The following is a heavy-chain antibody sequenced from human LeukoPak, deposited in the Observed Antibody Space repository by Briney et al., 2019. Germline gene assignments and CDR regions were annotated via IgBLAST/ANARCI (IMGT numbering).Heavy chain of an antibody. Sequence: GSSVKVSCKASGGTFSSYAISWVRQAPGQGREGMGRIIPILGIANYAQKFQGRVTITADKSTSTAYMELSSLRSEDTAVYYCAREGPTVTTVYYYYYGMDVWGQGTTVTVSS. J-gene: IGHJ6*02. CDR3: AREGPTVTTVYYYYYGMDV. CDR1: GGTFSSYA. D-gene: IGHD4-17*01. V-gene: IGHV1-69*04. CDR2: IIPILGIA.